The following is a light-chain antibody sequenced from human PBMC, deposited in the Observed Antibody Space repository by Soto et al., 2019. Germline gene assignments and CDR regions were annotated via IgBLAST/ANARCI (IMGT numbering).Light chain of an antibody. CDR3: SSYTNINTRACV. J-gene: IGLJ1*01. Sequence: QSVLTQPASVSGSPGQSITISCTGTSGDIGSYNRVSWYQQHPGNAPKLIIYEVTDRSSGVSNRFSCSKSGNTASLTISGLQAEDEAEYYCSSYTNINTRACVFGTGSKVTVL. CDR2: EVT. CDR1: SGDIGSYNR. V-gene: IGLV2-14*01.